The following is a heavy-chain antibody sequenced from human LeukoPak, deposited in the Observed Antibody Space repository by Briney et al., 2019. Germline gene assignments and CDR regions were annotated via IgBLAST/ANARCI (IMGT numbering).Heavy chain of an antibody. CDR2: IRYDGSNK. D-gene: IGHD3-10*01. CDR1: GFTFSSYG. Sequence: PGGSLRLSCAAPGFTFSSYGMHWVRQAPGKGLEWVAFIRYDGSNKYYADSVKGRFAISRDNSKNTLYLQMNSLRPEDTAVYYCAKDSKRWKTYHYEAGSYYFDYWGQGTRVTVSS. V-gene: IGHV3-30*02. CDR3: AKDSKRWKTYHYEAGSYYFDY. J-gene: IGHJ4*02.